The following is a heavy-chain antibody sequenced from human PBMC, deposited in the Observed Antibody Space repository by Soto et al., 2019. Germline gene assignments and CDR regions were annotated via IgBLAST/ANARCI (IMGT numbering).Heavy chain of an antibody. J-gene: IGHJ4*02. Sequence: RGSLRLSCAALGFTVSSNYMSWVLQAPGKGLAWVSVIYSGGSTYYADSVKGRFPISRDNSKNTRYLEMNSLRAEDTAVSDYARAIQLWLGFGDWGQGTLVTVSS. CDR1: GFTVSSNY. CDR3: ARAIQLWLGFGD. D-gene: IGHD5-18*01. V-gene: IGHV3-53*01. CDR2: IYSGGST.